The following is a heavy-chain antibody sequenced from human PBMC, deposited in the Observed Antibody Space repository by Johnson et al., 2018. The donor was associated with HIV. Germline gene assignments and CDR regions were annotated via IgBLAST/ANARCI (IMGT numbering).Heavy chain of an antibody. J-gene: IGHJ3*02. CDR1: PFTFSSYY. CDR2: VNPNGGST. V-gene: IGHV3-25*03. D-gene: IGHD2-15*01. CDR3: AKASDIGAFDI. Sequence: VQLVESGGGLAKPAWSPRLSCAASPFTFSSYYMHCVRQAQRNGLELVGQVNPNGGSTYLIDSGQDRFTISRDNAKNTLHLQMNRLRAEDTAVYYCAKASDIGAFDIWCQGTMVTVSS.